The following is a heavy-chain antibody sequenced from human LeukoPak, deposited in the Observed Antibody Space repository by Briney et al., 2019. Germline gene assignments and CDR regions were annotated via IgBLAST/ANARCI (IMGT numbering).Heavy chain of an antibody. CDR2: IDWDDDK. D-gene: IGHD5-18*01. CDR1: GFSLSTSGMC. Sequence: SGPTLVNPTETLTLTCTFSGFSLSTSGMCVSWIRQPPGKALEWLARIDWDDDKYYSTSLKTRLTISKDTSKNQVVLTMTNMDPVDTATYYCARIQSDSYGPYYFDYWGQGTLVTVSS. J-gene: IGHJ4*02. V-gene: IGHV2-70*11. CDR3: ARIQSDSYGPYYFDY.